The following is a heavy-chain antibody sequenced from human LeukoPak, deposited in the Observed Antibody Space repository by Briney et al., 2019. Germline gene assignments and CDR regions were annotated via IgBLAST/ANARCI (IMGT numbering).Heavy chain of an antibody. CDR1: GFTFSSYG. CDR2: ISYDGSNK. Sequence: PGGSLRLSCAASGFTFSSYGMHWVRQAPGKGLEWVAVISYDGSNKYYADSVKGRFTISRDNSKNTLYLQMNSLRAEDTAVYYCAKDNRYQLHQGDYFDYWGQGTLVTVSS. J-gene: IGHJ4*02. CDR3: AKDNRYQLHQGDYFDY. V-gene: IGHV3-30*18. D-gene: IGHD2-2*01.